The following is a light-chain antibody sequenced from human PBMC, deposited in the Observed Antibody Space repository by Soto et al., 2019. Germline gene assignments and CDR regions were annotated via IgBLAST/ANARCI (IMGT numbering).Light chain of an antibody. CDR3: QQYFTTPRLG. CDR1: QSVLYIPTNKDY. J-gene: IGKJ4*01. Sequence: SPGSLDVYLGERATINCKSSQSVLYIPTNKDYLAWYQQKPGQPPKLLIYWASTRELGVPGRFSGSGSGTEFTLTISSLQAEDVAIYYCQQYFTTPRLGFGGGTKV. V-gene: IGKV4-1*01. CDR2: WAS.